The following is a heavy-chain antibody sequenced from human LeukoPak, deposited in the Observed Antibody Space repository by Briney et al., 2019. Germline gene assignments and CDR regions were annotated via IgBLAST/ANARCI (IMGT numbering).Heavy chain of an antibody. J-gene: IGHJ5*02. CDR1: GGTFSSYA. CDR3: ARDKGLYYGSGSTNWFDP. V-gene: IGHV1-69*13. CDR2: IIPIFGTA. D-gene: IGHD3-10*01. Sequence: ASVKVSCKASGGTFSSYAISWVRQAPGQGLEWMGGIIPIFGTANYAQKFQGRVTITADESTSTAYMELRSLRSDDTAVYYCARDKGLYYGSGSTNWFDPWGQGTLVTVSS.